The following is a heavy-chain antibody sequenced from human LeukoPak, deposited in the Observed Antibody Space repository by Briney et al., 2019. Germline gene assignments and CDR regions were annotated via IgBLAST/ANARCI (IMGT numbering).Heavy chain of an antibody. D-gene: IGHD3-22*01. CDR1: GDSVSSNSAA. V-gene: IGHV6-1*01. J-gene: IGHJ6*03. CDR2: TYYRSKWYN. CDR3: AREGSGYYSHYYYYYMDV. Sequence: SQTLSLTCAISGDSVSSNSAAWNWIRQSPSRGLEWLGRTYYRSKWYNDYAVSVKSRITINPDTSKNQFSLQPNSVTPEDTAVYYCAREGSGYYSHYYYYYMDVWGKGTTVTVSS.